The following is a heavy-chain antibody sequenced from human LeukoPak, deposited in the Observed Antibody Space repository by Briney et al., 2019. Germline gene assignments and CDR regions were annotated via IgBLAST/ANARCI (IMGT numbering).Heavy chain of an antibody. CDR3: AKDLVVPAAIPYNWFDP. CDR2: ISGSGGST. J-gene: IGHJ5*02. D-gene: IGHD2-2*02. V-gene: IGHV3-23*01. CDR1: GFTSSSYA. Sequence: GGSLRLSCAASGFTSSSYAMSWVRQAPGKGLEWVSAISGSGGSTYYADSVKGRFTISRDNSKNTLYLQMNSLRAEDTAVYYCAKDLVVPAAIPYNWFDPWGQGTLVTVSS.